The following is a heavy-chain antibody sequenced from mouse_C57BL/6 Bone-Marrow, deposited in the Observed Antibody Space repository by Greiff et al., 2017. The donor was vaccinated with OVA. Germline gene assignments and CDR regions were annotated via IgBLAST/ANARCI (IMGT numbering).Heavy chain of an antibody. CDR3: ARNEGLRRRNYYAMDY. V-gene: IGHV3-6*01. D-gene: IGHD2-4*01. CDR1: GYSITSGYY. J-gene: IGHJ4*01. Sequence: DVKLQESGPGLVKPSQSLSLTCSVTGYSITSGYYWNWIRQFPGNKLEWMGYISYDGSNNYNPSLKNRISITRDTSKNQFFLKLNSVTTEDTATYYCARNEGLRRRNYYAMDYWGQGTSVTVSS. CDR2: ISYDGSN.